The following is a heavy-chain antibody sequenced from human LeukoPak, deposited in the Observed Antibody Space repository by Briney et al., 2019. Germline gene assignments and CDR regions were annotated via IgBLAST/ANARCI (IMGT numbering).Heavy chain of an antibody. Sequence: GGSLRLSCAASGFTFSSYWMSWVRQAPGKGLEWVANIKQDGSEKYYVDSVKGRFTISRDNAKNSLYLQMNSLRAEDTAVYYCARGGGYSSGWYGIYFDYWGQGTLVTVSS. V-gene: IGHV3-7*01. CDR3: ARGGGYSSGWYGIYFDY. D-gene: IGHD6-19*01. CDR2: IKQDGSEK. CDR1: GFTFSSYW. J-gene: IGHJ4*02.